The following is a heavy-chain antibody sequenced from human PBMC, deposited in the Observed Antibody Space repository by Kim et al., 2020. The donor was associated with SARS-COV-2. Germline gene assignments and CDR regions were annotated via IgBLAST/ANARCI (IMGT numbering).Heavy chain of an antibody. V-gene: IGHV3-73*01. CDR2: IRSKANSYAT. CDR1: GFTFSGSA. CDR3: TRVGGHYYDSSAEVN. D-gene: IGHD3-22*01. J-gene: IGHJ4*02. Sequence: GGSLRLSCAASGFTFSGSAMHWVRQASGKGLEWVGRIRSKANSYATAYAASVKGRFTISRDDSKNTAYLQMNSLKTEDTAVYYCTRVGGHYYDSSAEVNWGQGTLVTVSS.